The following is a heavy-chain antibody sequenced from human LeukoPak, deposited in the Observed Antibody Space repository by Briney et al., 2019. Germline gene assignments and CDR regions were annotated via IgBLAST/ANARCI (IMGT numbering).Heavy chain of an antibody. CDR1: GGTFSSYA. CDR2: IIPIFGTA. V-gene: IGHV1-69*06. J-gene: IGHJ6*03. D-gene: IGHD5-24*01. Sequence: RASVKVSCKVSGGTFSSYAISWVRQAPGQGLEWMGGIIPIFGTANYAQKFQGRVTITADKSTSTAYMELSSLRSEDTAVYYCAREKEMATSRFLYYYYYMDVWGKGTTVTVSS. CDR3: AREKEMATSRFLYYYYYMDV.